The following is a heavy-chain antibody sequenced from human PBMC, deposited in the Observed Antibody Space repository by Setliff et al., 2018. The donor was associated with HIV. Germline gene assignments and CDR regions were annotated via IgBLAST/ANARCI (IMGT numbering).Heavy chain of an antibody. CDR2: ISPYDLSDR. Sequence: GASVKVSCKASGYTFIDYFIHWVRQAPGQGLEWMGWISPYDLSDRISQRFQGRVTMTRDTSINTAYMEFSSLRSDDTAVYYCARQLSNSLESWGQGTLVTVSS. CDR1: GYTFIDYF. CDR3: ARQLSNSLES. J-gene: IGHJ4*02. D-gene: IGHD1-1*01. V-gene: IGHV1-2*02.